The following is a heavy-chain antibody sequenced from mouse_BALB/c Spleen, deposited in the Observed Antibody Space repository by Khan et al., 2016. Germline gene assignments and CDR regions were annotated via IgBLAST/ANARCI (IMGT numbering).Heavy chain of an antibody. Sequence: QVQLKQSGPGLVQPSQSLSITCTVSGFSLTTYGVQWVRQSPGKALEWLGVIWSGGSTDSNAPFISRLSISRDTSKSQVFFKMSSLQTKDTAIYYCARTDEYDGGFDYWGQGTILTVSS. CDR1: GFSLTTYG. J-gene: IGHJ2*01. CDR3: ARTDEYDGGFDY. V-gene: IGHV2-2*02. CDR2: IWSGGST. D-gene: IGHD2-4*01.